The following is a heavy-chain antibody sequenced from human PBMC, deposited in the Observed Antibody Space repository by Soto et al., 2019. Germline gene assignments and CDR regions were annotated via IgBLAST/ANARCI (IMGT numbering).Heavy chain of an antibody. Sequence: PSGTLSLTCIFSGCPNSRGDYYLGWIRQPPGKGLEWIGYIYYSGSTNYNPSLKSRVTISVDTSKNQFSPKLSSVTAADTAVYYCARDLAYGMDVWGQGTTVTVSS. D-gene: IGHD3-3*02. J-gene: IGHJ6*02. V-gene: IGHV4-61*08. CDR1: GCPNSRGDYY. CDR2: IYYSGST. CDR3: ARDLAYGMDV.